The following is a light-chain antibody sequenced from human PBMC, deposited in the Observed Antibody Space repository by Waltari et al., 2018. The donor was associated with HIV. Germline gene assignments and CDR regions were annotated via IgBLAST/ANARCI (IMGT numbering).Light chain of an antibody. V-gene: IGLV2-8*01. Sequence: QSALTQPPSASGSPGQSVTISCTGTSSDVGGYNYVSWYQQHPGKAPKLMIYEVTKRPSGVPDRVAGSKSGNPASLTVSGLQAEDEADYYCSSYAGSSNLRVFGGGTKLTVL. CDR1: SSDVGGYNY. J-gene: IGLJ2*01. CDR3: SSYAGSSNLRV. CDR2: EVT.